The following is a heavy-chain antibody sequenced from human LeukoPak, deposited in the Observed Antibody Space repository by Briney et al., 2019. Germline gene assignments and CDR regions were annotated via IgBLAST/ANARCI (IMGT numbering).Heavy chain of an antibody. CDR3: AKEDIVVVVAATAAFDI. V-gene: IGHV3-23*01. Sequence: GESLRLSCAASGFTFSSYAMSWVRQAPGKGLEWVSAISGSGGSTYYADSVKGRFTISRGNSKNTLYLQMNSLRAEDTAVYYCAKEDIVVVVAATAAFDIWGQGTMVTVSS. CDR1: GFTFSSYA. J-gene: IGHJ3*02. CDR2: ISGSGGST. D-gene: IGHD2-15*01.